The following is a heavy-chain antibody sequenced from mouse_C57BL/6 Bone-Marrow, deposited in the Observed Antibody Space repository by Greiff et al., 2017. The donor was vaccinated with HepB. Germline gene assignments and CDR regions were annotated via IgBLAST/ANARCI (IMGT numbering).Heavy chain of an antibody. CDR2: IDPEDGDT. D-gene: IGHD1-1*01. CDR1: GFNIKDYY. V-gene: IGHV14-1*01. J-gene: IGHJ4*01. Sequence: VQLQQSGAKLVRPGASVKLSCTASGFNIKDYYMHWVKQRPEQGLEWIGRIDPEDGDTEYAPKFQGKATMTADTSSNTAYLQLSSLTSEDTAVYYCTTRYYGSSPYAMDYWGQGTSVTVSS. CDR3: TTRYYGSSPYAMDY.